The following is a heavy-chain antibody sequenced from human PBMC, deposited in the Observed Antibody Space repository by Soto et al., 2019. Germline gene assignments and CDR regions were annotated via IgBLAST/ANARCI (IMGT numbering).Heavy chain of an antibody. CDR2: IYHSGRT. Sequence: QVQLQESGPGLVRPSGTLSLTCTVSGGSISSSNWWSWVRQPPGKGLEWIGEIYHSGRTNYNPSLKSRSTISAHRSKNQCPLKPTSVTAADTAVSYCARDKRVDNWGSDHGLDVWGQGTTVTVSS. J-gene: IGHJ6*02. CDR3: ARDKRVDNWGSDHGLDV. D-gene: IGHD7-27*01. CDR1: GGSISSSNW. V-gene: IGHV4-4*02.